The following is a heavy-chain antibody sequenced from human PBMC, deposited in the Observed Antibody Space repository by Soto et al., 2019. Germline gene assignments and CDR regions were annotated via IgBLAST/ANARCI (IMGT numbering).Heavy chain of an antibody. J-gene: IGHJ4*02. Sequence: ASVKVSCKASRYTFISYDSNWVRQATGQGLEWMGWMNPKSANTGYAQNFQGRVTMTMNTSISTAYMELSSLRSEDTAVYYCARSPSWETTVTPYYFDYWGQGTQVTVSS. V-gene: IGHV1-8*01. D-gene: IGHD4-4*01. CDR1: RYTFISYD. CDR3: ARSPSWETTVTPYYFDY. CDR2: MNPKSANT.